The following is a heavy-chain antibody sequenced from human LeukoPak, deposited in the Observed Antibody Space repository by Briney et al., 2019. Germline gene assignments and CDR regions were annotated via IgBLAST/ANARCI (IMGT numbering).Heavy chain of an antibody. V-gene: IGHV1-8*03. Sequence: ASVKVSCKASGYTFTSYDINWVRQATGQGLEWMGWMNPNSGNTGYAQKFQGRVTITRNTSISTAYMELSSLRSEDTAVYYCAFGGEYGGNHLNKYFDYWGQGTLVTVSS. CDR1: GYTFTSYD. CDR2: MNPNSGNT. D-gene: IGHD4-23*01. J-gene: IGHJ4*02. CDR3: AFGGEYGGNHLNKYFDY.